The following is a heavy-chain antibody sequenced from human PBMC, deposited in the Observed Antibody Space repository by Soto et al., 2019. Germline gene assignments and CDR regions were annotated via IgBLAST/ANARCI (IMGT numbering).Heavy chain of an antibody. D-gene: IGHD1-1*01. Sequence: QVQLVESGGGWVKPGGSLRLSCAASGVTFSDFYMSCIRQASGKGLEWISYISSGSTNIFYADSVKGRFTVSRDNAKNSVYLQMDSLRAEDTAVYYCARDRNAAGSDYWGQGTLVTVSS. CDR2: ISSGSTNI. J-gene: IGHJ4*02. V-gene: IGHV3-11*01. CDR1: GVTFSDFY. CDR3: ARDRNAAGSDY.